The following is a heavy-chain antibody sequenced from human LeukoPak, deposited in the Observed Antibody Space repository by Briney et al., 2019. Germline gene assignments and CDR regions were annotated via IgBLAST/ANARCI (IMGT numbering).Heavy chain of an antibody. V-gene: IGHV4-39*01. D-gene: IGHD6-13*01. CDR3: ARLPWYSSSWHPIDY. Sequence: SETLSLTCTVSGGSISSSSYYWGWIRQPPGKGLEWIGSIYYSGSTYYNPSLKSRVTISVDTSKNQFSLKLSSVTAADTAVYYCARLPWYSSSWHPIDYWGQGTLVTVSS. J-gene: IGHJ4*02. CDR1: GGSISSSSYY. CDR2: IYYSGST.